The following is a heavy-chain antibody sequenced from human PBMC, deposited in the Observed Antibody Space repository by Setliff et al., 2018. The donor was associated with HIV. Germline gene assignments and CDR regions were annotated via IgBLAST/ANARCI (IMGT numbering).Heavy chain of an antibody. J-gene: IGHJ4*02. CDR2: ISINNGNS. D-gene: IGHD3-3*01. Sequence: ASVKVSCKTSGYTFTQSHDLHWVRQVPGQGLEWMGWISINNGNSNYGQQFQGRVTMTTDTSTNTAYMELRSLRSDVTAVYYCARVQHAVVYSFEWFLMDFWGQGTLVTVSS. CDR3: ARVQHAVVYSFEWFLMDF. CDR1: GYTFTQSHD. V-gene: IGHV1-18*01.